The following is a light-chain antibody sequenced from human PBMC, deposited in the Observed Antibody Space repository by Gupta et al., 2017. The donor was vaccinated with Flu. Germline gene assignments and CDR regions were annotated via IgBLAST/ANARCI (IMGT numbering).Light chain of an antibody. CDR2: LVS. CDR1: QSIVYSDGSTI. CDR3: MQGAHWPWA. V-gene: IGKV2-30*01. J-gene: IGKJ1*01. Sequence: VVMTPSPLSLPVTLGKPASISCRSSQSIVYSDGSTILHWFQQRPGQSPRRLIYLVSHRESGVPDKFSGSGSGTEFTLKISRVEAEDFGVYFCMQGAHWPWAFGHGTKVEIK.